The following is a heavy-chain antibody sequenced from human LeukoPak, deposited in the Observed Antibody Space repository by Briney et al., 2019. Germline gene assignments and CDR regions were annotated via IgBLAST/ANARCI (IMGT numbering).Heavy chain of an antibody. V-gene: IGHV3-21*01. CDR2: ISSSSSYI. CDR3: ARDSDVWGSYRPSGDY. Sequence: GGSLRLSCAASGFTFCSYSMIWLRQAPGKGLVWVSSISSSSSYIYYADSVKGGFTISRDNAKNSLYLQMNSLRAEDTAVYYCARDSDVWGSYRPSGDYWGQGTLVTVSS. D-gene: IGHD3-16*02. CDR1: GFTFCSYS. J-gene: IGHJ4*02.